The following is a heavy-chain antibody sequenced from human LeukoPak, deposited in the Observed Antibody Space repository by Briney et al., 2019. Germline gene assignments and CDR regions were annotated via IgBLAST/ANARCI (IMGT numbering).Heavy chain of an antibody. CDR1: GGSFSGYY. V-gene: IGHV4-34*01. Sequence: PSETLSLTCAVYGGSFSGYYWSWIRQPPGKGLEWIGEINHSGSTNYNPSLKRRVTISVDTSKNQFSLKLSSVTAADTAVYYCAREDPQTTVPEGMDVWGQGTTVTVSS. J-gene: IGHJ6*02. CDR3: AREDPQTTVPEGMDV. CDR2: INHSGST. D-gene: IGHD4-17*01.